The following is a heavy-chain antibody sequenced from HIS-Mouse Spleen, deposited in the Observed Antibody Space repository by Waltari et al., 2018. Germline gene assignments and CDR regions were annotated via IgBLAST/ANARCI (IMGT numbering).Heavy chain of an antibody. CDR1: GFTFSNAW. V-gene: IGHV3-15*01. Sequence: EVQLVESGGGLVKPGGSLRLSCSASGFTFSNAWISWVRQAPGTGLEWVGRIKSKTDGGTTDYAAPVKGRFTISRDDSKNTLYLQMNSLKTEDTAVYYCTTRPYCTNGVCFDYWGQGTLVTVSS. CDR3: TTRPYCTNGVCFDY. CDR2: IKSKTDGGTT. J-gene: IGHJ4*02. D-gene: IGHD2-8*01.